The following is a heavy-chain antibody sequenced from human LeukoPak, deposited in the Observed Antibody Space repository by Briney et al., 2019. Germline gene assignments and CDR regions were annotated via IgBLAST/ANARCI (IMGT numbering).Heavy chain of an antibody. V-gene: IGHV4-34*01. Sequence: SGTLSLTCAVYGGSFSGYYWSWIRQPPGKGLEWIGEINHSGSTNYNPSLKSRVTISVDTSKNQFSLKLSSVTAADTAVYYCARLKSLYVKPLAKHGWFDPWGQGTLVTVSS. CDR1: GGSFSGYY. CDR3: ARLKSLYVKPLAKHGWFDP. J-gene: IGHJ5*02. D-gene: IGHD3-16*02. CDR2: INHSGST.